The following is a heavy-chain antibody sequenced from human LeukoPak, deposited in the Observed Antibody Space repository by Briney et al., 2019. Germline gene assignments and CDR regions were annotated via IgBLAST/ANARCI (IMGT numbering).Heavy chain of an antibody. V-gene: IGHV1-18*01. Sequence: ASAKVSCKASGYTFTSYGISWVRQAPGQGLEWMGRISAYNGNTNYAQKLQGRVTMTTDTSTSTAYMELRSLRSDDTAVYYCARDNIVVVPAAIFDPWGQGTLVTVSS. D-gene: IGHD2-2*01. J-gene: IGHJ5*02. CDR1: GYTFTSYG. CDR3: ARDNIVVVPAAIFDP. CDR2: ISAYNGNT.